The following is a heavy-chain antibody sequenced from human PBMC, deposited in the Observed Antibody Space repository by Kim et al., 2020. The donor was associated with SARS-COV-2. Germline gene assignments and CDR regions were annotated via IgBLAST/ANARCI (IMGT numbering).Heavy chain of an antibody. CDR1: GGTFSSYA. Sequence: SVKVSCKASGGTFSSYAISWVRQAPGQGLEWMGGIIPIFGTANYAQKFQGRVTITADESTSTAYMELSSLRSEDTAVYYCALAGDIVVVPAAMPYYYYGMDVWGQGTTVTVSS. CDR2: IIPIFGTA. CDR3: ALAGDIVVVPAAMPYYYYGMDV. V-gene: IGHV1-69*13. D-gene: IGHD2-2*01. J-gene: IGHJ6*02.